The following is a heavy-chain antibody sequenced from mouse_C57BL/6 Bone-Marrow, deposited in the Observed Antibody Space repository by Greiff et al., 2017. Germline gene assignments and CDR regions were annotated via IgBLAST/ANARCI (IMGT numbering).Heavy chain of an antibody. V-gene: IGHV1-69*01. D-gene: IGHD1-1*01. Sequence: QVQLQQPGAELVMPGASVKLSCKASGYTFTSYWMHWVKQRPGQGLEWIGEIVPSDSYTNYNQKFKGKSTLTVDKSSSTAYMQLSSLTSEDSAVYYCARDYYGSIYWSYYFDYWGQGTTLTVSS. CDR2: IVPSDSYT. J-gene: IGHJ2*01. CDR3: ARDYYGSIYWSYYFDY. CDR1: GYTFTSYW.